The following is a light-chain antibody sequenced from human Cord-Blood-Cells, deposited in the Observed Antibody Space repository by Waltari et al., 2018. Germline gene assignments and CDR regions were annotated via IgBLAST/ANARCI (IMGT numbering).Light chain of an antibody. CDR1: QSVSSSY. Sequence: LVSSQSPDTVSLSLGGRANVDCRASQSVSSSYLAWYQQKPGQAPRLLIYGASSRATGIPDRFSGRGSGTDFTLTISRLEPEDFAVYYCQQYGSSPRTFGQGTKVEIK. V-gene: IGKV3-20*01. J-gene: IGKJ1*01. CDR3: QQYGSSPRT. CDR2: GAS.